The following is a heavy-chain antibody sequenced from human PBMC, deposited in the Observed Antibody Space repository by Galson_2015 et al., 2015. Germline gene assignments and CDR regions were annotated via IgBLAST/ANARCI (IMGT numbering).Heavy chain of an antibody. J-gene: IGHJ4*02. CDR1: GFTFRNYW. V-gene: IGHV3-7*03. Sequence: SLRLSCAASGFTFRNYWMVWVRQTPEKGLQWVAKIKYDGSQTFYVDSVKGRFTISRDNAENSLDLQMNSLRADDTAVYYCARDANRGGEFDYWGQGALGTVSS. CDR3: ARDANRGGEFDY. D-gene: IGHD1-14*01. CDR2: IKYDGSQT.